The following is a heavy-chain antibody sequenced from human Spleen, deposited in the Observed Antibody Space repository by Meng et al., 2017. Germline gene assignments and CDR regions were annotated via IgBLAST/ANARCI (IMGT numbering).Heavy chain of an antibody. J-gene: IGHJ6*02. D-gene: IGHD3-9*01. V-gene: IGHV3-9*01. CDR1: GFTFDDYA. CDR3: VKDISLTPYGLDV. Sequence: SLKISCAASGFTFDDYAMHWVRQVPGKGLEWVSGLSWNSGTIDYADSVKGRFTISRDNGKNSLYLQMNSLRAEDTAFYYCVKDISLTPYGLDVWGQGTTVTGCS. CDR2: LSWNSGTI.